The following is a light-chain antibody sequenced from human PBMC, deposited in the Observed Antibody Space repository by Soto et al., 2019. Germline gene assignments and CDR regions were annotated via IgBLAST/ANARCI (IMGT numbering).Light chain of an antibody. Sequence: QPVLTQSPSASASLGASVRLTCTLNSEQHSAYAIAWHQQQPEKGPRYLMKLNSDGTHSKGDGIPDRFSGSSSGAERYLTIASLHSEDEADYYCQTWGTGIQVVFGGGTKLTVL. CDR3: QTWGTGIQVV. J-gene: IGLJ2*01. V-gene: IGLV4-69*01. CDR1: SEQHSAYA. CDR2: LNSDGTH.